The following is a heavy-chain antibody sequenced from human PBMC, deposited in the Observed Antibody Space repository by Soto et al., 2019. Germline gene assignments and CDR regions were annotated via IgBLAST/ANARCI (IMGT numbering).Heavy chain of an antibody. D-gene: IGHD1-26*01. CDR1: GFSLSNARMG. V-gene: IGHV2-26*01. J-gene: IGHJ4*02. CDR2: IFSNDEK. CDR3: VLHGRGVGARPLDY. Sequence: SGPTLVNPTETLTLTCTVSGFSLSNARMGVSWIRQPPGKALEWLAHIFSNDEKSYSTSLKSRLTISKDTSKSQVVLTMTNMDPVDTATYYCVLHGRGVGARPLDYWGQGTLVTVSS.